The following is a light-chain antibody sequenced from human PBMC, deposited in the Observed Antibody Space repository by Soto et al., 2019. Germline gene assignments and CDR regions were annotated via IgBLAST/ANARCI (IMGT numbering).Light chain of an antibody. CDR2: DVS. V-gene: IGLV2-14*01. J-gene: IGLJ2*01. CDR1: SSDVGGYNH. Sequence: QSVLTQPASVSGSPGQSITISCTGSSSDVGGYNHVSWYQQHPDKAPKLMIYDVSNRPSGVSNRFSGSKSGDTASLTISGLQAEDEADYYCSSYTGSGTLVFGGGTKLTVL. CDR3: SSYTGSGTLV.